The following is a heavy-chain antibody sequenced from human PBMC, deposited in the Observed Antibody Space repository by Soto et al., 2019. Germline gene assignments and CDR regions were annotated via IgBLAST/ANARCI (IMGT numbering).Heavy chain of an antibody. D-gene: IGHD6-19*01. CDR3: ARGGSGWYLGYYYYGMDV. CDR1: GYTFTSYD. CDR2: MNPNSGNT. J-gene: IGHJ6*02. V-gene: IGHV1-8*01. Sequence: VKVSCKASGYTFTSYDINWVRQATGQGLEWMGWMNPNSGNTGYAQKFQGRVTMTRNTSISTAYMELSSLRSEDTAVYYCARGGSGWYLGYYYYGMDVWGQGTTVTVSS.